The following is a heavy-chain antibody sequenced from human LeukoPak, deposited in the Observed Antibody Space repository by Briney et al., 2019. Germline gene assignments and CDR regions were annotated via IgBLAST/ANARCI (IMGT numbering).Heavy chain of an antibody. D-gene: IGHD2-2*01. CDR1: TYSFTSYW. CDR2: IYPLDSDT. J-gene: IGHJ6*02. Sequence: ESLQISCKSFTYSFTSYWICCLIQMPRKDLDGMGRIYPLDSDTRYSPSFQGQVTISADKSISPAYLQWSSLKASDTAMYYCARHEGKYCSSTSCPLGMDVWGQGTTVTVSS. CDR3: ARHEGKYCSSTSCPLGMDV. V-gene: IGHV5-51*01.